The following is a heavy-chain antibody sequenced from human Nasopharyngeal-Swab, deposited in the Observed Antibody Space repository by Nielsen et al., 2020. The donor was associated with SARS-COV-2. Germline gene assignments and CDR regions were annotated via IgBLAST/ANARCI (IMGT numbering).Heavy chain of an antibody. Sequence: SLKLSCAASGFTFSDYDMHWVRQAPGKGLEHVSGISRDGRSIFFADSVRDRSTISRDNSKNTLYLQMRGLRAEDMAVYYCARAPYSGSYYGFDYWGQGTLVTVSS. D-gene: IGHD1-26*01. J-gene: IGHJ4*02. CDR1: GFTFSDYD. CDR3: ARAPYSGSYYGFDY. CDR2: ISRDGRSI. V-gene: IGHV3-64*02.